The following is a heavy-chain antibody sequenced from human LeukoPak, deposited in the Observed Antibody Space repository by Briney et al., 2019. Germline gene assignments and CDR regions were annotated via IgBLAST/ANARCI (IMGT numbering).Heavy chain of an antibody. V-gene: IGHV4-38-2*02. D-gene: IGHD3-9*01. J-gene: IGHJ4*02. CDR2: IYHSGIT. CDR1: GYSIRSGFY. CDR3: ARAVGYFDWLPLFDY. Sequence: SETLSLTCTVSGYSIRSGFYWGWIRQPPVKGLEWIGNIYHSGITYYTPSLSSRVTMSVDTSKNQFHLKLSSVTAADTAVYYCARAVGYFDWLPLFDYWGQGTLATVSS.